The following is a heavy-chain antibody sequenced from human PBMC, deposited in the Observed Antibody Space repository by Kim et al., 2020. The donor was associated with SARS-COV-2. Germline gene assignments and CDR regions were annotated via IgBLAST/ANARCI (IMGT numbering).Heavy chain of an antibody. CDR2: IWYDGSNE. D-gene: IGHD3-10*01. J-gene: IGHJ6*02. CDR3: ARDNRVSITMVRGVILPYGMDV. CDR1: GFTFSSYG. V-gene: IGHV3-33*01. Sequence: GGSLRRSCAAYGFTFSSYGMHWVRQAPGKGREWVAVIWYDGSNEYYADSVKGRFTISRDNSKNTLYLQMNSLRADDTAVYYCARDNRVSITMVRGVILPYGMDVWGQGTTVTVSS.